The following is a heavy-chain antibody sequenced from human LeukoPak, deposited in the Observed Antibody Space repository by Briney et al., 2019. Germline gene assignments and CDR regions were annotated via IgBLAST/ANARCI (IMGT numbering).Heavy chain of an antibody. CDR1: GFTFSSYA. V-gene: IGHV3-64*01. CDR3: ARGRRCSSTSCYLDY. Sequence: GGSLRLSCAASGFTFSSYAMHWVRQAPGKGLEYVSAISSNGGSTYYANSVKGRFTISRDNSKNTLYLQMGSLRAEGMAVYYCARGRRCSSTSCYLDYWGQGTLVTVSS. D-gene: IGHD2-2*01. CDR2: ISSNGGST. J-gene: IGHJ4*02.